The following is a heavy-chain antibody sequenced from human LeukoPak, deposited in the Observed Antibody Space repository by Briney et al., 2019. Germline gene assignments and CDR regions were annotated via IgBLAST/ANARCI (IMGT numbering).Heavy chain of an antibody. Sequence: GGSLRLSCAASGFTFSTYSMNWVRQAPGKGLEWLSHISSSSSTIYYADSVKGRFTISRDNAKNSLYLQMNSLRAEDTAVYYCARPSAYYYDSSGPLDYWGQGTLVTVSS. CDR1: GFTFSTYS. J-gene: IGHJ4*02. V-gene: IGHV3-48*04. CDR3: ARPSAYYYDSSGPLDY. D-gene: IGHD3-22*01. CDR2: ISSSSSTI.